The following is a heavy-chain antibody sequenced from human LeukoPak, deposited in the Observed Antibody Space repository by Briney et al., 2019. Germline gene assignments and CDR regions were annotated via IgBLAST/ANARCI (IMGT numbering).Heavy chain of an antibody. CDR3: TAAWSNFDF. D-gene: IGHD6-25*01. J-gene: IGHJ4*01. V-gene: IGHV3-21*01. Sequence: GGSLRLSCAASGFTFSNAWMNWVRQAPGKGLEWVSSISGGSSYIYYADSVRGRFTISRDNAKTSLYLQMNSLRPEDTAIYYCTAAWSNFDFWGQGILVAVSS. CDR2: ISGGSSYI. CDR1: GFTFSNAW.